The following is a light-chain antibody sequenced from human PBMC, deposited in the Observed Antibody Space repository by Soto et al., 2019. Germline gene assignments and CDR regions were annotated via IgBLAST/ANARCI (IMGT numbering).Light chain of an antibody. V-gene: IGKV3-11*01. CDR2: DSS. CDR3: QQRNDWPLT. CDR1: QSVGSS. Sequence: EIGLTQSPATLSLSPGERATASCRASQSVGSSLAWYQQKPGQAPRLLINDSSNRATGIPARFSGSGSGTDFTLTISSLEPEEVAVYYCQQRNDWPLTFGGGTKGDIK. J-gene: IGKJ4*01.